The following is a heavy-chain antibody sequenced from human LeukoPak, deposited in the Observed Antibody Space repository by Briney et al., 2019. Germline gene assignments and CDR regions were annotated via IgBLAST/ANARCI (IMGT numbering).Heavy chain of an antibody. CDR3: AAPTVTTQGAFDI. CDR2: IYYSGST. D-gene: IGHD4-17*01. J-gene: IGHJ3*02. V-gene: IGHV4-30-4*01. Sequence: SQTLSLTCTLSGDSISSGDYYWSWIRQPPGKGLEWIGYIYYSGSTYYNPSLKSRVTISVDTSKKQFSLKLSSVTAADTAVYYCAAPTVTTQGAFDIWGQGTMVTVSS. CDR1: GDSISSGDYY.